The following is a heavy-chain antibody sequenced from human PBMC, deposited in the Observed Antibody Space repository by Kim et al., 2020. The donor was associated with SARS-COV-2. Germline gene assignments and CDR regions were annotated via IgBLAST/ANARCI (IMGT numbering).Heavy chain of an antibody. V-gene: IGHV3-23*01. J-gene: IGHJ4*02. D-gene: IGHD3-22*01. CDR1: GFSFSTYA. Sequence: GGSLRLSCAASGFSFSTYAMSWVRQAPGKGLEWVSLVTSSGGGTYYADSVRGRFTISRDNSKDTLYLQMNRLRAEDTAVYYCAKSGGTNYYDSTGYYNYWGRGTVVTVSS. CDR3: AKSGGTNYYDSTGYYNY. CDR2: VTSSGGGT.